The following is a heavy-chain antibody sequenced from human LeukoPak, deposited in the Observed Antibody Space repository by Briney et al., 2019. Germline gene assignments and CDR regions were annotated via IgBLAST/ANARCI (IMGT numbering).Heavy chain of an antibody. CDR1: GFSFSTHK. Sequence: GGSLRLSCAASGFSFSTHKMNWVRQAPGKGLEWVAVISYDGSNKYYADSVKGRFTISRDNSKNTLYLQMNSLRAEDTAVYYCARSTAEENWFDPWGQGTLVTVSS. CDR3: ARSTAEENWFDP. V-gene: IGHV3-30-3*01. CDR2: ISYDGSNK. D-gene: IGHD2-8*02. J-gene: IGHJ5*02.